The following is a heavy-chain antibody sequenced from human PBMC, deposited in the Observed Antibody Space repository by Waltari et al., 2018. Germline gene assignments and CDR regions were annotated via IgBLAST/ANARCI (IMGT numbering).Heavy chain of an antibody. J-gene: IGHJ4*02. CDR3: VRGPDRAKQGY. D-gene: IGHD3-22*01. CDR2: IHPGGGT. V-gene: IGHV4-34*01. CDR1: GGSSSEDY. Sequence: QVLPQQWGAGLLKPSETLSLTCAVYGGSSSEDYWTWIRQPPGKGLEWIGEIHPGGGTDYNPSLRSRVTISVETPKNQFSLRLTSVTAADTAVYYCVRGPDRAKQGYWGQGTLVSVSS.